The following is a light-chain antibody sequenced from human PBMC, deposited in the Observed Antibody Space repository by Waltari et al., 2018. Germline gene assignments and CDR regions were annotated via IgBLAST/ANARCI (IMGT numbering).Light chain of an antibody. Sequence: EIVLTQSPGILSLSPGARATLSCRTSQSVGRTLAWYQQKPGQAARLLSYAASVRATVIPDRFSGSESGKDFRLTISRLEPENFAVYDCQHYVRLPGTFSQGTKVEIK. CDR3: QHYVRLPGT. J-gene: IGKJ1*01. CDR1: QSVGRT. V-gene: IGKV3-20*01. CDR2: AAS.